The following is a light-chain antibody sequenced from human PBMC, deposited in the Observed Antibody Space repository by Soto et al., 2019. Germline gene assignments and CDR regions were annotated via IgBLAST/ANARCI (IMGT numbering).Light chain of an antibody. CDR2: DVS. CDR1: SSDVGGYNY. CDR3: SAYTSSSTGV. J-gene: IGLJ2*01. V-gene: IGLV2-14*03. Sequence: QSAPTQPDCVSGSPGQSITISCTGTSSDVGGYNYVSWYQQHPGKDPKLMIYDVSNRTSGVSNRFSGSKSGNTASLTISGLQAEDEADYYCSAYTSSSTGVFGEGTK.